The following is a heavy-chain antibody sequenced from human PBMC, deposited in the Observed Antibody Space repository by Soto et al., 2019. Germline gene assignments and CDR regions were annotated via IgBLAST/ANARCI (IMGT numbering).Heavy chain of an antibody. J-gene: IGHJ5*02. CDR1: GGSISSSSYY. CDR3: ASPKIAFYNWFDP. CDR2: IYYSGST. D-gene: IGHD3-3*02. V-gene: IGHV4-39*01. Sequence: QLQLQESGPGLVKPSETLSLTCTVSGGSISSSSYYWGWIRQPPGKGLEWIGSIYYSGSTYYHPSLKSRVTISVDTSKNQFSLKLSSVTAADTAVYYCASPKIAFYNWFDPWGQGTLVTVSS.